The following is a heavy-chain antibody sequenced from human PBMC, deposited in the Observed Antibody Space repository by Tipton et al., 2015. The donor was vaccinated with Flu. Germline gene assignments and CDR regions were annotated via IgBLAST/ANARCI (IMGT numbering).Heavy chain of an antibody. CDR3: AKDNSGGGSYSNAFDI. D-gene: IGHD1-26*01. CDR2: ISGSGGST. J-gene: IGHJ3*02. Sequence: SLRLSCAASGFTFSSYAMSWVRQAPGKGLEWVSAISGSGGSTYYADSGKGRFTISRDNSKNTLYLQMNSLRAEDTAVYYCAKDNSGGGSYSNAFDIWGQGTMVTVSS. V-gene: IGHV3-23*01. CDR1: GFTFSSYA.